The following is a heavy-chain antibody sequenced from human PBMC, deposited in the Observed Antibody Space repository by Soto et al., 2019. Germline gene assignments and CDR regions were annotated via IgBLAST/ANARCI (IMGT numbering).Heavy chain of an antibody. J-gene: IGHJ4*02. CDR3: AKDGAPRYCSRSSCHPAGAY. D-gene: IGHD2-15*01. V-gene: IGHV3-30*18. Sequence: GGSLRLSCAGSGFTFSNYGLHWVRKAPGKGLDWVSFISFDGSHKYYADSVKGRFTISRDNSNNMLYLQMDSLTTEDTAVYYCAKDGAPRYCSRSSCHPAGAYWGQGTLVTVSS. CDR2: ISFDGSHK. CDR1: GFTFSNYG.